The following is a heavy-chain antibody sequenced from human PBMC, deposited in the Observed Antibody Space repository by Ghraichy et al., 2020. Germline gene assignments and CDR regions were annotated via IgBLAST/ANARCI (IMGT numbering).Heavy chain of an antibody. Sequence: ETLSLTCTVSGGSISSYYWSWIRQPAGKGLEWIGRIYTSGSTNYNPSLKSRVTMSVDTSKNQFSLKLSSVTAADTAVYYCARDGTDDYYDSSGYYPNWFDPLGQGTLVTVSS. CDR3: ARDGTDDYYDSSGYYPNWFDP. V-gene: IGHV4-4*07. CDR2: IYTSGST. D-gene: IGHD3-22*01. CDR1: GGSISSYY. J-gene: IGHJ5*02.